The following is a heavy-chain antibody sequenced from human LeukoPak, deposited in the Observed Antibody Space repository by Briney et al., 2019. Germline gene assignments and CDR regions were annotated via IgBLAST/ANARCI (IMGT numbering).Heavy chain of an antibody. V-gene: IGHV5-51*01. CDR1: GYIFTNYW. J-gene: IGHJ4*02. CDR3: ARHGSIGAHTNYFDY. Sequence: GESLKISCKGSGYIFTNYWISWVRQMPGKGLECMGIIYPSDSDTRYSPSFQGQVTISVDKSTNTAYLQWSSLKASDTAMYYCARHGSIGAHTNYFDYWGQGTLVTVSS. CDR2: IYPSDSDT. D-gene: IGHD6-6*01.